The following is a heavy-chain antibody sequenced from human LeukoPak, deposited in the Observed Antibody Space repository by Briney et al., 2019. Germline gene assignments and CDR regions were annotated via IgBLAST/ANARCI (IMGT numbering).Heavy chain of an antibody. V-gene: IGHV4-38-2*02. CDR2: IYHSGST. CDR3: ARDRSHATGYSDP. Sequence: SETLSLTCTVSGYSISSGYYWGWIRQPPGKGLEWIGSIYHSGSTYYNPSLKSRVTISVDTSKNQFSLKLSSVTAADTAVYYCARDRSHATGYSDPWGQGTLVTVSS. D-gene: IGHD3-9*01. J-gene: IGHJ5*02. CDR1: GYSISSGYY.